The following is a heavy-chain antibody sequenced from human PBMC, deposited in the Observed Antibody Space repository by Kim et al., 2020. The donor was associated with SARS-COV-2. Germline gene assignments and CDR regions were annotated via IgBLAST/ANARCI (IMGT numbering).Heavy chain of an antibody. Sequence: SQTLSLTCAISGDRVSSNSDAWNWIRQSPSRGLEWLGRTYYRSYRSQWYNDYAVSVRGRIIINPDTSKNQFSLHLSSLTPEDTAVYYCLSHLGPWGPGTLVIVSS. V-gene: IGHV6-1*01. CDR1: GDRVSSNSDA. D-gene: IGHD3-16*01. CDR3: LSHLGP. J-gene: IGHJ5*02. CDR2: TYYRSYRSQWYN.